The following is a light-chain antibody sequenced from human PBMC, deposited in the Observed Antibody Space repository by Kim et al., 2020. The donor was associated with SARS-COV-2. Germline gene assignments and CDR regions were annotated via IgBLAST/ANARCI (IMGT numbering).Light chain of an antibody. Sequence: QLVLTQSPSASASLGASVKLTCTLSSGHSTYAIAWLQQQPEKGPRYLMKLSSDGSHSKGDGIPDRFSGSSSGAERYLTISSLQSEDEADYYCQTWGTGIVLFGGGTKLTVL. J-gene: IGLJ2*01. CDR1: SGHSTYA. CDR2: LSSDGSH. V-gene: IGLV4-69*01. CDR3: QTWGTGIVL.